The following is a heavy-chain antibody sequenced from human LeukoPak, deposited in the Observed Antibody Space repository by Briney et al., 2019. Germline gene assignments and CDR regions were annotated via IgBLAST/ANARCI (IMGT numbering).Heavy chain of an antibody. CDR2: IKQDGADK. D-gene: IGHD7-27*01. V-gene: IGHV3-7*05. Sequence: GGSLRLSCAASGFTFSNYHMTWARQAPGKGLEWVANIKQDGADKYYVDSVKGRFTISRDNAKNSLYLQMSSLRADDTAVYFCARGRNRLGVLYYFDYWGQGTLVTVSS. CDR1: GFTFSNYH. CDR3: ARGRNRLGVLYYFDY. J-gene: IGHJ4*02.